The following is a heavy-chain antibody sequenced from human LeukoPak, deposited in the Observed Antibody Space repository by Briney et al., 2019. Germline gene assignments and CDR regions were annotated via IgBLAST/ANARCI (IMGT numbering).Heavy chain of an antibody. CDR3: ARCRSGYSRYYYNMDV. V-gene: IGHV3-21*01. D-gene: IGHD3-22*01. J-gene: IGHJ6*03. Sequence: PGGSLRLSCAASGFTFSSYSMNWVRQAPGKGLEWVSSISSSSSYIYYADSVKGRFTISRDNAKNSLYLQMNSLRAEDAAVYYCARCRSGYSRYYYNMDVWGKGTTVTVSS. CDR1: GFTFSSYS. CDR2: ISSSSSYI.